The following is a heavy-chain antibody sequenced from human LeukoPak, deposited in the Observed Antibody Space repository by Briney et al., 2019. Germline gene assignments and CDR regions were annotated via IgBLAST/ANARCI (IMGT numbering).Heavy chain of an antibody. J-gene: IGHJ3*02. V-gene: IGHV4-30-2*01. D-gene: IGHD2-15*01. CDR1: GDSISSGGYY. CDR3: ARGGCSGGSCYQKRDAFDI. Sequence: PSETLSLTCTVSGDSISSGGYYWSWIRQPPGKGLEWIGYIYHSGSTYYNPSLKSRVTISVDRSKNQFSLKLSSVTAADTAVYYCARGGCSGGSCYQKRDAFDIWGQGTMVTISS. CDR2: IYHSGST.